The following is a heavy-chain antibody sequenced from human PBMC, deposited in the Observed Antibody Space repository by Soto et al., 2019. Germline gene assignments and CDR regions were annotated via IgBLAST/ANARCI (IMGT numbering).Heavy chain of an antibody. D-gene: IGHD6-19*01. CDR3: AIGSRISGWGH. CDR2: ITSGGGIT. V-gene: IGHV3-23*01. CDR1: GLTLSNYA. J-gene: IGHJ4*02. Sequence: EVQVLESGGDLVQPGGSLRLSCAASGLTLSNYAMSWVRQTPGKGLEWVSAITSGGGITYYADSVKGRFTISRDNSKNTVYLQLNSLRAEDTAVYYCAIGSRISGWGHWGQGTLVTVSS.